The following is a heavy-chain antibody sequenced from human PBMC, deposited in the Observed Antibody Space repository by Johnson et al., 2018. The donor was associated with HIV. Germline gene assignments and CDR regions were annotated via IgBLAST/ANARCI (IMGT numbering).Heavy chain of an antibody. J-gene: IGHJ3*01. CDR1: GFTSSTSV. CDR2: ISHDASHI. Sequence: QVQLVESGGAVVQPGRSLRLSCAASGFTSSTSVLHWVRQAPGKGLEWVSVISHDASHIFYADSVTGRFTISKDDSKNTVYLQMNSLRAEDTAVYYCARKGPTSGRADAFDLWGQGTMVTVSS. CDR3: ARKGPTSGRADAFDL. V-gene: IGHV3-30*04.